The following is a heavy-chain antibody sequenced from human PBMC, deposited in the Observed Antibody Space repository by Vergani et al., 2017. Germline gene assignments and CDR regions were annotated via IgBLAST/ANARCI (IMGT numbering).Heavy chain of an antibody. CDR2: ISAYNGNT. V-gene: IGHV1-18*01. CDR1: GYTFTSYG. J-gene: IGHJ6*02. CDR3: ARDDILTGYPQKPMDV. D-gene: IGHD3-9*01. Sequence: QVQLVQSGAEVKKPGASVKVSCKASGYTFTSYGISWVRQAPGQGLEWMGWISAYNGNTNYAQKLQGRVTMTTDTSTSTAYMELRSLRSDDTAVYYGARDDILTGYPQKPMDVWGQGTTVTVSS.